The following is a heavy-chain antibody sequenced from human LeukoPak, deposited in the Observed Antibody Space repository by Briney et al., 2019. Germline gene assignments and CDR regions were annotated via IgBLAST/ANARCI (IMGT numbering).Heavy chain of an antibody. CDR3: ARDLGNVGATVLDY. CDR1: GFTFSSYE. Sequence: PGGSLRLSCAASGFTFSSYEMNWVRQAPGKGLEWVSYISSSGSTIYYADSVKGRFTISRDNAKNSLYLQMNSLRAEDTAVYYCARDLGNVGATVLDYWGQGTLVTVSS. CDR2: ISSSGSTI. V-gene: IGHV3-48*03. D-gene: IGHD1-26*01. J-gene: IGHJ4*02.